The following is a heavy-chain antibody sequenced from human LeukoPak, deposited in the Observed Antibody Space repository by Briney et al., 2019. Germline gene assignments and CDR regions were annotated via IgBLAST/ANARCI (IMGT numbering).Heavy chain of an antibody. V-gene: IGHV4-39*07. D-gene: IGHD6-13*01. J-gene: IGHJ5*02. CDR1: GGSISSSSYY. Sequence: SETLSLTCTVSGGSISSSSYYWGWIRQPPGKGLEWIGSIYYSGSTYYNPSLKSRVTISVDTSKNQFSLKLRSVTAADTAVYYCACQKSSGWYRGSLDPWGQGTLVTVSS. CDR3: ACQKSSGWYRGSLDP. CDR2: IYYSGST.